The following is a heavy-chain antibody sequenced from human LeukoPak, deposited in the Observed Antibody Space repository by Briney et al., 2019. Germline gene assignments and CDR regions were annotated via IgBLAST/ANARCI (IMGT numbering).Heavy chain of an antibody. D-gene: IGHD2-2*01. J-gene: IGHJ4*02. CDR2: MNPNSGNT. CDR3: ARGTIRSSTSCYFY. CDR1: GYTFTSYD. Sequence: ASVKVSCKASGYTFTSYDINWVRQATGQGLEWIGWMNPNSGNTGYAQKFQGRVTMTRNTSISTAYMELSSLRSEDTAVYYCARGTIRSSTSCYFYWGQGTLVTVSS. V-gene: IGHV1-8*01.